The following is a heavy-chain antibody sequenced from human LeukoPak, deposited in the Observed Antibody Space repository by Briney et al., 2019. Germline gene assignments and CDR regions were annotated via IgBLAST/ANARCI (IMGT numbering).Heavy chain of an antibody. CDR3: ARRRGGHYYSMDV. V-gene: IGHV4-39*01. CDR1: GGSISSTSYY. CDR2: IYYSGST. Sequence: SETLSLTCTVSGGSISSTSYYWGWIRQPPGKGLEWIGSIYYSGSTYYNPSLKSRVTIFVDTSKNQFSLKLSSVTAADTAVYYCARRRGGHYYSMDVWGKGTTVTVSS. J-gene: IGHJ6*03.